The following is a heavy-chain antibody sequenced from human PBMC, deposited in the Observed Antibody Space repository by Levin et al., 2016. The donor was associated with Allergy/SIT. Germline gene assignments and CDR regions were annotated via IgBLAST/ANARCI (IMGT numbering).Heavy chain of an antibody. J-gene: IGHJ3*02. Sequence: WIRQPPGKGLEWIGSIYYSGSTYYNPSLKSRVTISVDTSKNQFSLKLSSVTAADTAVYYCARQRLEYYYDSSGYYSGAFDIWGQGTMVTVSS. CDR3: ARQRLEYYYDSSGYYSGAFDI. V-gene: IGHV4-39*01. D-gene: IGHD3-22*01. CDR2: IYYSGST.